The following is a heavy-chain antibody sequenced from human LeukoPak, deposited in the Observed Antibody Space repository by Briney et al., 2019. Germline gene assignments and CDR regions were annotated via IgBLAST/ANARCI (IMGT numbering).Heavy chain of an antibody. J-gene: IGHJ4*02. Sequence: PGGSLRLSCAASGFTFSSYGMHWVRQAPGKGLEWVAFIRYDGSNKYYADSVKGRFTISRDNSKNTLYLQMNSLRAEDTAVYYCAKGQDYYDSSGYNYWGQGTLVTVSS. CDR3: AKGQDYYDSSGYNY. D-gene: IGHD3-22*01. CDR1: GFTFSSYG. V-gene: IGHV3-30*02. CDR2: IRYDGSNK.